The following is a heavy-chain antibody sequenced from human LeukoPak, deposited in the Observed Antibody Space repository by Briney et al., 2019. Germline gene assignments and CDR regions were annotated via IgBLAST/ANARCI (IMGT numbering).Heavy chain of an antibody. CDR3: ARVGQSGLVDWFDP. D-gene: IGHD3/OR15-3a*01. V-gene: IGHV4-59*08. CDR1: GGSISSYY. Sequence: PSETLSLTCTVSGGSISSYYWSWIRQPPGKGLEWIGYIYYSGSTNYNPSLKSRVTISVDTSKNQFSLKLSSVTAADTAVYYCARVGQSGLVDWFDPWGQGTLVTVSS. CDR2: IYYSGST. J-gene: IGHJ5*02.